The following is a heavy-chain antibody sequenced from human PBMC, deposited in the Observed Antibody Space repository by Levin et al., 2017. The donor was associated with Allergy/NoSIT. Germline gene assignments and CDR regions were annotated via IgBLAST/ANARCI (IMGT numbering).Heavy chain of an antibody. V-gene: IGHV4-59*01. CDR1: GGSITTYY. Sequence: SCTVSGGSITTYYWSWIRQPPGKGLEWIGHVYYSGSTKYNPSLKSRVTISLDTSMNQFSLRLSSVTAADTAVYYCARASYYGSSPYYYYYMDVWGKGTTVTVSS. J-gene: IGHJ6*03. CDR2: VYYSGST. D-gene: IGHD3-10*01. CDR3: ARASYYGSSPYYYYYMDV.